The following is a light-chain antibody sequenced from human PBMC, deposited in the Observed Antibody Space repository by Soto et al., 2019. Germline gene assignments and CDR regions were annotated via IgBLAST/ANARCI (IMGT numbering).Light chain of an antibody. CDR2: KAS. V-gene: IGKV1-5*03. J-gene: IGKJ1*01. Sequence: DIQMTQSPSTLSASVGDRVTITCRASQSISSWLAWYQQKPGGAPKLLIYKASSLESGVPSRFSGSGSGTDFTLTISSLQPEDFATYYCLQNFNFPWTFGLGTKVDIK. CDR3: LQNFNFPWT. CDR1: QSISSW.